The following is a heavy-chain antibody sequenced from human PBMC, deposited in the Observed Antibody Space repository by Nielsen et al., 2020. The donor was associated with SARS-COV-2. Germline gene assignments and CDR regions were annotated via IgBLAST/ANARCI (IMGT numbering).Heavy chain of an antibody. V-gene: IGHV3-23*01. CDR3: AREGSSGWFEGEPNWFDP. J-gene: IGHJ5*02. Sequence: GGSLRLSCAASGFTFSSYAMSWVRQAPGKGLEWVSAISGSGGSTYYADSVKGRFTISRDNSKNTLYLQMNSLRAEDTAVYYCAREGSSGWFEGEPNWFDPWGQGTLVTVSS. D-gene: IGHD6-19*01. CDR1: GFTFSSYA. CDR2: ISGSGGST.